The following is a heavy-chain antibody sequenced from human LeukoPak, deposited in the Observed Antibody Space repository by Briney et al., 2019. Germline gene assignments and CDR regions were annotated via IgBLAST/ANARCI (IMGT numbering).Heavy chain of an antibody. CDR3: VKYTGNSILVRFDY. D-gene: IGHD4-23*01. J-gene: IGHJ4*02. V-gene: IGHV3-23*01. CDR2: ISGSGSGT. Sequence: GGSLRLSCAASGFTFSSYAMTWVRQAPGKGLEWVSGISGSGSGTCYAGSVKGRFTISRDNSKTTLYLQMNSLRAEDTALYYCVKYTGNSILVRFDYWGQGTLVTVSS. CDR1: GFTFSSYA.